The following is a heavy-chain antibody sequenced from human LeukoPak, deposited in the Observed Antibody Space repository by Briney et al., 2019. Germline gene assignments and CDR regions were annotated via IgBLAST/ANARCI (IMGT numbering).Heavy chain of an antibody. Sequence: GGSLRLSCAASGFTFSTYWMTWVRQAPGTGLEWVANIKQDGSQKYYVDSVKGRFTISRDNAKNSVYLQMNSLRAEDTAVYYCAGDGSGGSTQYNWFDPWGQGTLVTVSS. V-gene: IGHV3-7*01. CDR3: AGDGSGGSTQYNWFDP. J-gene: IGHJ5*02. CDR1: GFTFSTYW. D-gene: IGHD1-26*01. CDR2: IKQDGSQK.